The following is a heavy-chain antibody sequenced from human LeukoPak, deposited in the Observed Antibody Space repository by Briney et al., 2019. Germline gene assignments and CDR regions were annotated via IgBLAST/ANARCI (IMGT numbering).Heavy chain of an antibody. D-gene: IGHD3-16*01. CDR2: IYHSGST. CDR3: ARDYTARNYYMDV. CDR1: GGSISSGGYY. V-gene: IGHV4-30-2*01. J-gene: IGHJ6*03. Sequence: PSQTLSLTCTVSGGSISSGGYYWSWIRQPPGKGLEWIGYIYHSGSTYYNPSLKSRVTISVDRSKNQFSLKLSSVTAADTAVYYCARDYTARNYYMDVWGKGTTVTVSS.